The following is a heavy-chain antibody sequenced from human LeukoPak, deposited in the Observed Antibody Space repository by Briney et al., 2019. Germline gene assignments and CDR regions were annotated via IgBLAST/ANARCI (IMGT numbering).Heavy chain of an antibody. CDR3: AKEGSGSYYPPWYFDY. CDR2: ISGSGGST. J-gene: IGHJ4*02. CDR1: GFTFSSYA. Sequence: PGGSLRLSCAASGFTFSSYAMSWVRQAPGKGLEWVSAISGSGGSTYYADSVKGRFTISRDNSKNTLYLQMNSLRAEDTAVYYCAKEGSGSYYPPWYFDYWGQGTLVTVSS. V-gene: IGHV3-23*01. D-gene: IGHD3-10*01.